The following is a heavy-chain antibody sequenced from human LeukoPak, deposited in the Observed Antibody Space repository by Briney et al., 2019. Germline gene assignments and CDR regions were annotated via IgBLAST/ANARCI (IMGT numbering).Heavy chain of an antibody. D-gene: IGHD6-13*01. V-gene: IGHV4-34*01. CDR3: ARGTKGVRLEASGKTVYYYYVDV. J-gene: IGHJ6*03. CDR2: INHSGST. Sequence: SETLSLTCAVYGGSFSGYYWSWIRQPPGKGLEWIGEINHSGSTNYNPSLKSRVTISVDTSKNQFSLQLNSVTPEDTAVYFCARGTKGVRLEASGKTVYYYYVDVWAKGTSVTMSS. CDR1: GGSFSGYY.